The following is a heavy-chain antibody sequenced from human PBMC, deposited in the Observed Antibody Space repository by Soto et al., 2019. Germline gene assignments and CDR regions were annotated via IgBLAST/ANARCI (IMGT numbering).Heavy chain of an antibody. V-gene: IGHV4-30-2*01. D-gene: IGHD1-26*01. J-gene: IGHJ4*02. CDR1: GGSISSGGYS. CDR2: IYHSGST. Sequence: QLQLQESGSGLVKPSQTLSLTCAVSGGSISSGGYSWSWIRQPPGKGLEWIGYIYHSGSTYYNPSLKSRVAISVDRSKNQFSLKLSSVTAADTAVYYCARVTYSGSYYVDYWGQGTLVTVSS. CDR3: ARVTYSGSYYVDY.